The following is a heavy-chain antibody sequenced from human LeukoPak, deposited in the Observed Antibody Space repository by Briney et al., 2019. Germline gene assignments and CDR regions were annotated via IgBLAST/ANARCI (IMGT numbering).Heavy chain of an antibody. Sequence: SETLSLTCTVSGGSISSYYWSWIRQPPGKGLEWIGYIYYSGSTNYNPSLKSRVTISVDTSKNQFSLKLSSVTAADTAVYYCARTLWFGGEYYFDYWGQGTLVTVSP. V-gene: IGHV4-59*01. CDR1: GGSISSYY. D-gene: IGHD3-10*01. J-gene: IGHJ4*02. CDR2: IYYSGST. CDR3: ARTLWFGGEYYFDY.